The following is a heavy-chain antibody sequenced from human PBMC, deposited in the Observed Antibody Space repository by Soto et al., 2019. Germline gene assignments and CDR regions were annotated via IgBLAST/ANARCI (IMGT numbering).Heavy chain of an antibody. CDR1: GDSISSGNYY. V-gene: IGHV4-31*03. CDR2: IYYTGST. D-gene: IGHD2-2*01. J-gene: IGHJ5*02. CDR3: ARLVVVAPVANA. Sequence: SETLSLTCTVSGDSISSGNYYWSWIRQHPGEGLEWIGYIYYTGSTYYTPSLKSRVAISVDTSKNQFSLNLTSVTAADTAVYFCARLVVVAPVANAWGQGTLVTVSS.